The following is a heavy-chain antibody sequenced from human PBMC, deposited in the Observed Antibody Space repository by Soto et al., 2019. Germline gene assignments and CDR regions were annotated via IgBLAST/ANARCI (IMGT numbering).Heavy chain of an antibody. J-gene: IGHJ5*02. D-gene: IGHD6-6*01. CDR2: IIPIFGTA. V-gene: IGHV1-69*01. Sequence: QVQLVQSGAEVKKPGSSVKVSCKASGGTFSSYAISWVRQAPGQGLEWMGGIIPIFGTANYAQKFQGRVTITADESTSTAYMELSSLRSEDTAMYYCARDRSSSSAYNWFDPWGQGTLVTVSS. CDR1: GGTFSSYA. CDR3: ARDRSSSSAYNWFDP.